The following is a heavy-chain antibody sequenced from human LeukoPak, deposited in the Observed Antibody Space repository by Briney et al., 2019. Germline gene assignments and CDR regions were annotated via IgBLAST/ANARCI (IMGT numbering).Heavy chain of an antibody. CDR3: SVMHRYYDGSGYWVQ. V-gene: IGHV3-23*01. Sequence: GGSLRLSCEASGFTFSSYAMSWVRQAPGKGLEWVSGISTNGGSTSYADSVKGRLTISRDNPRNRLYMEMNSLRAEDTAVYCCSVMHRYYDGSGYWVQWGQGTLVTVSS. D-gene: IGHD3-22*01. J-gene: IGHJ4*02. CDR2: ISTNGGST. CDR1: GFTFSSYA.